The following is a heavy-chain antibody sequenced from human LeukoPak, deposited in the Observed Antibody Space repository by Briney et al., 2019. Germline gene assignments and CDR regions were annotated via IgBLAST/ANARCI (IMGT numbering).Heavy chain of an antibody. CDR2: IIPIFGTA. V-gene: IGHV1-69*13. J-gene: IGHJ6*03. CDR1: GGTFSSYA. CDR3: ARAWNRGYYYYYMDV. D-gene: IGHD1-1*01. Sequence: ASVKVSCKASGGTFSSYAISWVRQAPGQGLEWMGGIIPIFGTANYAQKFQGRVTITADESTSTAYMELSSLRSEDTAVYYCARAWNRGYYYYYMDVWGKGTTVTVSS.